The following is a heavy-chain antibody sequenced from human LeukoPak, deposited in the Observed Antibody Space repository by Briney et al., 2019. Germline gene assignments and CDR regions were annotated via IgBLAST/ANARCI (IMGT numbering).Heavy chain of an antibody. CDR1: GGTFSSYA. J-gene: IGHJ4*02. V-gene: IGHV1-69*13. D-gene: IGHD6-13*01. Sequence: ASVKVSCKASGGTFSSYAISWVRQAPGQGLEWMGGIIPIFGTANYAQKFQGRVTITADESTSTAYMELSSLRSEDTAVYYCASGGLGGYSSSWLDTWDYWGQGTQVTVSS. CDR3: ASGGLGGYSSSWLDTWDY. CDR2: IIPIFGTA.